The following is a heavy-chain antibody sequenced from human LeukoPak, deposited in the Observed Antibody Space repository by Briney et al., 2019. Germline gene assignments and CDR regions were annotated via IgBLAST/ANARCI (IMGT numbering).Heavy chain of an antibody. J-gene: IGHJ4*02. CDR3: ARGDTVTPDY. D-gene: IGHD4-11*01. V-gene: IGHV4-34*01. CDR2: INHSGST. CDR1: GGSFSGYY. Sequence: SETLSLTCAVYGGSFSGYYWSWIRQPPGKGLEWIGEINHSGSTNYNPSLKSRVTISVDTSKNQFSLKLSSVTAADTAVYYCARGDTVTPDYWGQGTLVTVSS.